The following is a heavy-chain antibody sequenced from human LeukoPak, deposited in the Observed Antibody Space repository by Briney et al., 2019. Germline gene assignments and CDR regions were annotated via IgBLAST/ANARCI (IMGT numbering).Heavy chain of an antibody. CDR3: ARVFVLNSWALGGWWFNSGYYLNTETVDY. CDR1: GFTFNTYS. Sequence: PGGSLRLSCEASGFTFNTYSMNWARQAPGKGLEWVSSIDSSGGYMFYADSVKGRFIISRDNAKDSLYLQMNSLRAEDTAVYYCARVFVLNSWALGGWWFNSGYYLNTETVDYWGQGTLVTVSS. V-gene: IGHV3-21*06. J-gene: IGHJ4*02. D-gene: IGHD3-22*01. CDR2: IDSSGGYM.